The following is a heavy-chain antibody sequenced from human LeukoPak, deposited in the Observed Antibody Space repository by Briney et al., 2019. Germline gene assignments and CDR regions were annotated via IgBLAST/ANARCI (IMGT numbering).Heavy chain of an antibody. CDR1: GGTFSSYA. CDR3: AGSMLPNYYFDY. D-gene: IGHD2-8*01. J-gene: IGHJ4*02. CDR2: IIPIFGTA. V-gene: IGHV1-69*05. Sequence: SVKVSCKASGGTFSSYAISWVRQAPGQGLEWMGGIIPIFGTANYAQKFQGRVTITTDESTSTAYMELSNLRSGDTAVYYCAGSMLPNYYFDYWGQGTLVTVSS.